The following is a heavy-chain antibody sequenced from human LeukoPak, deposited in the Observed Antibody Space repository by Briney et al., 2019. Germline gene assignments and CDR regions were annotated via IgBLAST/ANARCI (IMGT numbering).Heavy chain of an antibody. CDR3: VSHSDALTSYSFDY. Sequence: PGGSLRLSCAASGFIVSSNYMSWVRKAPGKGLEWVSIIHSGGNTYYADSVKGRFTVSTDNSKNTVSLQMNSLRADDTALYYCVSHSDALTSYSFDYWGQGTLVTVSS. CDR2: IHSGGNT. J-gene: IGHJ4*02. D-gene: IGHD3-9*01. V-gene: IGHV3-53*01. CDR1: GFIVSSNY.